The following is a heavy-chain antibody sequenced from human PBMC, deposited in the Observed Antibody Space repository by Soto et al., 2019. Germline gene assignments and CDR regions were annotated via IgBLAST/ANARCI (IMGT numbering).Heavy chain of an antibody. CDR1: GFTFSSYS. D-gene: IGHD5-18*01. CDR3: AALDTAMVKTAGY. CDR2: ISSSSSYI. Sequence: PGGSLRLSCAASGFTFSSYSMNWVRQAPGKGLEWVSSISSSSSYIYYADSVKGRFTISRDNAKNSLYLQMNSLRAEDTAVYYCAALDTAMVKTAGYWGQGTLVTVSS. J-gene: IGHJ4*02. V-gene: IGHV3-21*01.